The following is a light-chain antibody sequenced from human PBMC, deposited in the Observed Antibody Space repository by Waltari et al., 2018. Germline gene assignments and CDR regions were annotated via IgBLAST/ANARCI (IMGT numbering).Light chain of an antibody. CDR1: QSVSSK. Sequence: EIVLTQSPSTLSFPPGERATLPCRASQSVSSKLAWYQQKPGQAPRLLIYDASNRATDIAARFSGSGSGTDFTLTISSLEPEDFAVYYCQHRNNWPLTFGGGTKVEIK. V-gene: IGKV3-11*01. CDR3: QHRNNWPLT. J-gene: IGKJ4*01. CDR2: DAS.